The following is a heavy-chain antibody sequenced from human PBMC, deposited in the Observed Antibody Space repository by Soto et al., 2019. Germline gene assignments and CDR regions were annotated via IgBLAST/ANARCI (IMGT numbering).Heavy chain of an antibody. CDR3: ARALNVVAATDLDP. J-gene: IGHJ5*02. CDR1: GGTFSSYA. Sequence: VASVKVSCKASGGTFSSYAISWVRQAPGQGLEWMGGIIPIFGTANYAQKFQGRVTITADESTSTAYMELSSLRSEDTAVYYCARALNVVAATDLDPWGQGTLVTVSS. V-gene: IGHV1-69*13. D-gene: IGHD2-15*01. CDR2: IIPIFGTA.